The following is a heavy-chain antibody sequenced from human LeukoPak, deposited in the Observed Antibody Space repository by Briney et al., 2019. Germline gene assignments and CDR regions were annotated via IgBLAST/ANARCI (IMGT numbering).Heavy chain of an antibody. CDR2: IVVGSGNT. V-gene: IGHV1-58*02. J-gene: IGHJ4*02. D-gene: IGHD5-24*01. CDR1: GFTFTSSA. Sequence: SVKVSCKASGFTFTSSAMQWVRQARGQRLEWIGCIVVGSGNTNYAQKFQERVTITRDMSTSTAYMGLSSLRSEDTAVYYCAAGPREMATIPAYWGQGTLVTVSS. CDR3: AAGPREMATIPAY.